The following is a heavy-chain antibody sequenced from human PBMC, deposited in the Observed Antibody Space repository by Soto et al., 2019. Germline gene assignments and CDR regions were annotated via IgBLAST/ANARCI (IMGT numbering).Heavy chain of an antibody. CDR1: GGYFSGYY. V-gene: IGHV4-34*01. CDR3: ARLLRVNYGAGSYYPHGFDP. CDR2: INHSGST. J-gene: IGHJ5*02. D-gene: IGHD3-10*01. Sequence: SETLSLTCAVYGGYFSGYYWSWIRQPPGKGLEWIGEINHSGSTNYNPSLKSRVTISVDTSKNQFSLKLSSVTAADTAVYYCARLLRVNYGAGSYYPHGFDPWGQGTLVTVSS.